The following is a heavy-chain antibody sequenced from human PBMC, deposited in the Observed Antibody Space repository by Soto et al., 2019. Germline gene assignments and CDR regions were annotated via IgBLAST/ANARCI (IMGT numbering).Heavy chain of an antibody. CDR2: IYYSGST. CDR1: GGSISSGDYY. D-gene: IGHD3-3*01. J-gene: IGHJ6*02. Sequence: QVQLQESGPGLVKPSQTLSLTCTVSGGSISSGDYYWSWIREPPGKGLEGIGYIYYSGSTYYNPSLKSRVTISVDTSKNQFSLKLSSVTAADTAVYYCARDKRFLEWLQGDHYHYGMDVWGQGTTVTVSS. CDR3: ARDKRFLEWLQGDHYHYGMDV. V-gene: IGHV4-30-4*01.